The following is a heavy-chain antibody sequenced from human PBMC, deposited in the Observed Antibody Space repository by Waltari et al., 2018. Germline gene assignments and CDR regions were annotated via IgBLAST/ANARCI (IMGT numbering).Heavy chain of an antibody. Sequence: EVQLLESGGGLVQPGGSLRLSCAASGFTFSSYAMSWVRQAPGKGLEWVSAISGVGGSKYYADSVKGRFTISRDNSKNTLYLQMNSLRAEDTAVYYCAKSRGALRYFDWLSPFDYWGQGTLVTVSS. CDR1: GFTFSSYA. V-gene: IGHV3-23*01. CDR2: ISGVGGSK. CDR3: AKSRGALRYFDWLSPFDY. J-gene: IGHJ4*02. D-gene: IGHD3-9*01.